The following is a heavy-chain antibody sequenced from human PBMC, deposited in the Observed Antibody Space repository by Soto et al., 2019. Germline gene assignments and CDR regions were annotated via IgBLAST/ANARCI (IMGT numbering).Heavy chain of an antibody. Sequence: GGSLRLSCAASGFTFSSYGMHWVRQAPGKGLEWVAVISYDGSNKYYADSVKGRFTISRDNSKNTLYLQMNSLRAEDTAVYYCAKGSDILLWFGELSGYFDYWGQGTLVTVSS. J-gene: IGHJ4*02. CDR1: GFTFSSYG. CDR3: AKGSDILLWFGELSGYFDY. CDR2: ISYDGSNK. V-gene: IGHV3-30*18. D-gene: IGHD3-10*01.